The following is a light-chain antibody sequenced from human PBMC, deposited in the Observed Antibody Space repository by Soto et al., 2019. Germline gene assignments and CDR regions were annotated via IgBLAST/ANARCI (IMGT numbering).Light chain of an antibody. CDR3: QQYGSSPLT. CDR2: GAS. J-gene: IGKJ4*01. V-gene: IGKV3-20*01. CDR1: QSVSSSY. Sequence: EIVLTQSPGTLSLSPGERATLSCRASQSVSSSYLAWYQQKPGQAPRLLIYGASSKATGIPDRFSGSGSGTDFTLTISRLEPEDFAVDYCQQYGSSPLTFGGGTEVEIK.